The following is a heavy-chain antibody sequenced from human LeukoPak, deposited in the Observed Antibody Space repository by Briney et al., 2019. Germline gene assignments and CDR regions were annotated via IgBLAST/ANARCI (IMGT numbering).Heavy chain of an antibody. CDR3: ATGEGTVVVIDAFDI. CDR1: GYTFTSYG. CDR2: ISAYNGNT. J-gene: IGHJ3*02. V-gene: IGHV1-18*01. D-gene: IGHD3-22*01. Sequence: AASVKVSCKASGYTFTSYGISWVRQAPGQGLEWMGWISAYNGNTNYAQKLQGRVTMTTDTSTSTAYMELRSLRSDDTAVYYCATGEGTVVVIDAFDIWGQGTMVTVSS.